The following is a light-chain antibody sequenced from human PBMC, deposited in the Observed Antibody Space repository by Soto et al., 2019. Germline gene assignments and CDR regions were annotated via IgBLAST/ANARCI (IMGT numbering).Light chain of an antibody. CDR1: QSVSSNY. Sequence: EIVLTQSPGTLSLSPGERATLSCRASQSVSSNYLAWYQQKPGQAPRLLIYGASSRATGIPDRFSGSGSGTDFTLTSSRLAPEDFAVYYCQQYDSSPPFGQGTKVAIK. V-gene: IGKV3-20*01. J-gene: IGKJ1*01. CDR3: QQYDSSPP. CDR2: GAS.